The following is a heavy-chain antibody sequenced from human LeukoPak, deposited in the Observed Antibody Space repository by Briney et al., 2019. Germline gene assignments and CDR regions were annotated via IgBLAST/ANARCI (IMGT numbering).Heavy chain of an antibody. V-gene: IGHV1-8*03. CDR1: GYTFTSYA. D-gene: IGHD3-16*01. CDR3: ARGKPAWRGFDY. J-gene: IGHJ4*02. Sequence: GASVKVSCKASGYTFTSYAMNWVRQATGQGLEWMGWMNPNSGNSDYAQKFQGRVTITRNTSINTAYMELSSLRSEDTAVYYCARGKPAWRGFDYWGQGTLVSVSS. CDR2: MNPNSGNS.